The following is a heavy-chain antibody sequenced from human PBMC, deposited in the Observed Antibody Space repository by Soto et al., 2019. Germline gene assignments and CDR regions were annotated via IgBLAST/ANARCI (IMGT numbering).Heavy chain of an antibody. CDR2: ISGSGDST. Sequence: GGSLRLSCAASGFTFSSYAMSWVRQAPGKGLEWVSGISGSGDSTYYADSVKGRFTISRDNSKNTLYLQMNSLRAEDTAVYYCAKDAGDSSGSAYFDYWGQGTMVTVS. V-gene: IGHV3-23*01. D-gene: IGHD3-22*01. CDR3: AKDAGDSSGSAYFDY. CDR1: GFTFSSYA. J-gene: IGHJ4*02.